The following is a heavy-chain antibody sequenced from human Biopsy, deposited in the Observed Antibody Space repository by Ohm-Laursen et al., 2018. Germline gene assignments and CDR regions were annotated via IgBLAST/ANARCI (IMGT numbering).Heavy chain of an antibody. Sequence: SLRLSCAASGLIFSDYYMSWIRQAPGKGLAWIAYISARDGVVYYANSVKGRFTISRDNTNNSLYLQMTSLRTEDTAVFYCARGKYKDFSTGLPRPYHYTLDFWGPGTTVTVSS. D-gene: IGHD3-22*01. CDR3: ARGKYKDFSTGLPRPYHYTLDF. CDR1: GLIFSDYY. J-gene: IGHJ6*02. CDR2: ISARDGVV. V-gene: IGHV3-11*01.